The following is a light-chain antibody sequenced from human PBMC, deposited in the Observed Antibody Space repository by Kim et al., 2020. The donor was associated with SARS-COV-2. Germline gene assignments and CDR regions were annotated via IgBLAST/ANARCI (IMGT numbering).Light chain of an antibody. CDR3: QQRSNWPMYT. Sequence: LSPGERATLSCRASQSVSSYLAWYQQKPGQAPRLLIYDASNRATGIPARFSGSGSGTDFTLTISSLEPEDFAVYYCQQRSNWPMYTFGQGTKLEI. J-gene: IGKJ2*01. CDR2: DAS. V-gene: IGKV3-11*01. CDR1: QSVSSY.